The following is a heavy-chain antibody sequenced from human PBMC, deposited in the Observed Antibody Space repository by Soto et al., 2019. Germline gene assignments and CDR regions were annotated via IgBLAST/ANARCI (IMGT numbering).Heavy chain of an antibody. D-gene: IGHD3-16*01. CDR1: GFSLSDFA. CDR2: IWFDGSNK. J-gene: IGHJ4*02. CDR3: ARGHDAFDY. V-gene: IGHV3-33*01. Sequence: QVQLVESGGGVVQPGRSLRLSCAVSGFSLSDFAMHWVRQAPGKGLDWLAVIWFDGSNKEYADSVKGRFIISRDESKNTVYLEMTSLRADDTGVYYCARGHDAFDYWGQGTLVTVSS.